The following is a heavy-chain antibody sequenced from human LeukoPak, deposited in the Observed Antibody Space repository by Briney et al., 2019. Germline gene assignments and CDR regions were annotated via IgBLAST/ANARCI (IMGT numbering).Heavy chain of an antibody. D-gene: IGHD1-7*01. V-gene: IGHV3-9*01. CDR1: GFTFDDYA. CDR2: ISWNSGSI. J-gene: IGHJ5*02. Sequence: PGGSLRLSCAASGFTFDDYAMHWVRQAPGKGLEWVSGISWNSGSIGYADSEKGRFTISRDNAKNSLYLQMNSLRAEDTALYYCAKGPDWNYVPNWFDPWGQGTLVTVSS. CDR3: AKGPDWNYVPNWFDP.